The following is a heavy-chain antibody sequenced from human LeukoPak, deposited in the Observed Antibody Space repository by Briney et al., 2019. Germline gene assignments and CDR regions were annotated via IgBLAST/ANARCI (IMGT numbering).Heavy chain of an antibody. Sequence: SVKVSCTATGGSFSSYAISWVPKGPEQGLEWLGGINPIFVAGNWAQKFQGRVTITADESSSTAYMELSSLRSEDTAVYYCARSRILTGYSWAGFYRPFDYWGQGTLVTVSS. CDR2: INPIFVAG. CDR3: ARSRILTGYSWAGFYRPFDY. D-gene: IGHD3-9*01. CDR1: GGSFSSYA. V-gene: IGHV1-69*13. J-gene: IGHJ4*02.